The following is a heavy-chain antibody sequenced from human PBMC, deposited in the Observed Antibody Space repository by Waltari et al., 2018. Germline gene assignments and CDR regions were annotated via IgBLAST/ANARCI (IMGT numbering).Heavy chain of an antibody. CDR2: SYSSGST. D-gene: IGHD3-3*01. CDR3: ARGITIFGVVIIRYYYMDV. Sequence: QVQLQESGPGLVKPSETLSLTCTVSGGSISSHYWSWIRPPPGKGLEWIGYSYSSGSTNYHPSLKSRVTISVDTSKNQFSLKLSSVTAADTAVYYCARGITIFGVVIIRYYYMDVWGKGTTVTVSS. V-gene: IGHV4-59*11. CDR1: GGSISSHY. J-gene: IGHJ6*03.